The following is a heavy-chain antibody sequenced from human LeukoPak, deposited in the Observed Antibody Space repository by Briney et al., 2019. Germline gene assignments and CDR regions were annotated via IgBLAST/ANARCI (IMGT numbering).Heavy chain of an antibody. V-gene: IGHV3-53*01. J-gene: IGHJ4*02. D-gene: IGHD1-26*01. CDR3: ARGSPSDY. Sequence: GGSLRLSCAASGFTVSTNLMSWVRQAPGKGLDYVSLIYSGGNTYYADSVKGRFTISRDNSKNTLYLQMNSLRAEDTAVYYCARGSPSDYWGQGTLVTVSS. CDR1: GFTVSTNL. CDR2: IYSGGNT.